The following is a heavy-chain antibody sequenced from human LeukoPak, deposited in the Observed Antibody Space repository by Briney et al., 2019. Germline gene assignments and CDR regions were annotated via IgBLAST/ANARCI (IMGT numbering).Heavy chain of an antibody. V-gene: IGHV4-4*07. CDR3: ARDQGGNPHNWFDP. Sequence: SETLSLTCTVSGGSISSYYWSWIRQPAGKGLEWIGRIYTSGSTNYNPSLKSRVTMSVDTSKNQFSLKLSSVTATDTAVYYCARDQGGNPHNWFDPWGQGTLVTVSS. J-gene: IGHJ5*02. CDR2: IYTSGST. CDR1: GGSISSYY. D-gene: IGHD3-16*01.